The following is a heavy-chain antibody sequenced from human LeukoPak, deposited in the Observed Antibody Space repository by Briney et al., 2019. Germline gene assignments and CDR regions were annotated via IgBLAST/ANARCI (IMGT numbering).Heavy chain of an antibody. CDR3: ARGEDYGDYYYYYYMDV. V-gene: IGHV3-7*01. CDR2: IKQDGSEE. Sequence: PGGSLRLSCAASIFTFSNYWMSWVRQAPGKGLEWVANIKQDGSEEYYVDSVKGRFTITRDNAKNSLYLQMNSLRAEDTAVYYCARGEDYGDYYYYYYMDVWGKGTTVTISS. J-gene: IGHJ6*03. CDR1: IFTFSNYW. D-gene: IGHD4-17*01.